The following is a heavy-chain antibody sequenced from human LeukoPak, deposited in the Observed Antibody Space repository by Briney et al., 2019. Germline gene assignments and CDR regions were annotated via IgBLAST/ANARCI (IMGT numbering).Heavy chain of an antibody. CDR1: GYTFTSYA. CDR3: ARDPLTVTTYFDY. CDR2: INTNTGNP. J-gene: IGHJ4*02. V-gene: IGHV7-4-1*02. D-gene: IGHD4-17*01. Sequence: ASVKVSCKASGYTFTSYAMNWVRQAPGQGLEWMGWINTNTGNPTYAQGFTGRFVFSLDTSVSTAFLQISSLKAEDTAVFSCARDPLTVTTYFDYWARETLVTVSS.